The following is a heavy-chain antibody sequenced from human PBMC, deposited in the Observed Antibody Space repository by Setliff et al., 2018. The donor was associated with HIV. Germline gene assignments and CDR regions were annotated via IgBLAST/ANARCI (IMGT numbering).Heavy chain of an antibody. Sequence: ASVKVSCKASGYSFSNYDINWVRQAAGQGLEWMGWMNPRTGNTGYAHNFQGRVTITRSTSTSTAYMELSSLTSEDTAVYYCARAPYSSSSYFDYWGQGTLVTVSS. CDR2: MNPRTGNT. V-gene: IGHV1-8*01. D-gene: IGHD6-6*01. CDR3: ARAPYSSSSYFDY. J-gene: IGHJ4*02. CDR1: GYSFSNYD.